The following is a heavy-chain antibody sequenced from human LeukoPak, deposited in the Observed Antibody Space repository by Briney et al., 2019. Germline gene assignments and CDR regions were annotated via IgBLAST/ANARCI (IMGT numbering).Heavy chain of an antibody. CDR2: IRHDGSNK. Sequence: GGSLRLSCAASGFTFSNYAMQWVRQAPGKGLEWVTFIRHDGSNKYYAESVKGRFTISRGNAKNLLYLQMNSLRAEDTAVYYCARVSSFDYWGQGTLVTVSS. D-gene: IGHD2-2*01. CDR1: GFTFSNYA. J-gene: IGHJ4*02. CDR3: ARVSSFDY. V-gene: IGHV3-30*02.